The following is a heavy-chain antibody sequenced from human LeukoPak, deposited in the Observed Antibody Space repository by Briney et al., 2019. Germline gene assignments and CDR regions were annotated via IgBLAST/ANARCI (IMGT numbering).Heavy chain of an antibody. CDR3: ARASDSSGYYLFDS. CDR2: VFHSGST. V-gene: IGHV4-4*02. D-gene: IGHD3-22*01. J-gene: IGHJ4*02. CDR1: GGSITDSYW. Sequence: SGTLSLTCAVSGGSITDSYWWNWVRQPPGKGLEWIGEVFHSGSTNYDASIKSRVIISVDTSKNQFSLRLSSVTAADTAVYYCARASDSSGYYLFDSWGQGTLVTVSS.